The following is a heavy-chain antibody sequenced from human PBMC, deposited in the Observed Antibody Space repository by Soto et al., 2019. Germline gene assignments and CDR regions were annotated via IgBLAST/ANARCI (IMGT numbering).Heavy chain of an antibody. CDR1: GYTLTELS. V-gene: IGHV1-24*01. J-gene: IGHJ4*02. CDR3: ATDLPQDMVRGVPALSFDY. Sequence: ASVKVSCKVSGYTLTELSMHWVRQAPGKGLEWMGGFDPEDGETIYAQKFQGRVTMTEDTSTDTAYMELSSLRSEDTAVYYCATDLPQDMVRGVPALSFDYWGQGTLVTVSS. CDR2: FDPEDGET. D-gene: IGHD3-10*01.